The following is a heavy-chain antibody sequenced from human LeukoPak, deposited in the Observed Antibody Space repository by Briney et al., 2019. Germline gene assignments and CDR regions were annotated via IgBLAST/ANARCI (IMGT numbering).Heavy chain of an antibody. Sequence: SETLSLTCSVSGGSISGNYWSWIRQPAGKGLEWIGRISNSGSTNYNPSLKSRVTMSVDTAKNQFSLKLSSVTAADTAAYYCARASRGSFYYFDYWGQGTLVTVSS. V-gene: IGHV4-4*07. CDR1: GGSISGNY. CDR3: ARASRGSFYYFDY. D-gene: IGHD3-22*01. CDR2: ISNSGST. J-gene: IGHJ4*02.